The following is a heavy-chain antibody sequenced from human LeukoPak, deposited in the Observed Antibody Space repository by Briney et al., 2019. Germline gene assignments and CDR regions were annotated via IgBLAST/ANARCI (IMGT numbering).Heavy chain of an antibody. CDR2: IYHSGST. V-gene: IGHV4-59*04. J-gene: IGHJ4*02. CDR1: GGSISSYY. Sequence: PSETLSLTCTVSGGSISSYYWSWIRQPPGKGLEWIGTIYHSGSTYYNPSLKSRVTISVDTSKNQFSLKLSSVTAADTAVYFCARGGNSDFWSGSTFTYWGQGALVTVSS. CDR3: ARGGNSDFWSGSTFTY. D-gene: IGHD3-3*01.